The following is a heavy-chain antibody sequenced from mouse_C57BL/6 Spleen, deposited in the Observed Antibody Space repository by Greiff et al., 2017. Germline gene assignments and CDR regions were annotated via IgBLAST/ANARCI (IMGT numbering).Heavy chain of an antibody. Sequence: QVQLQQPGAELVKPGASVKLSCKASGYTFTSYWMHWVKQRPGQGLEWIGMIHPNSGSTNYNEKFKSKATLTVDKSSSTAYMQLSSLTSEDSAVYDCARGTTVVATDFDDWGQGTTLTVSS. CDR3: ARGTTVVATDFDD. J-gene: IGHJ2*01. V-gene: IGHV1-64*01. CDR2: IHPNSGST. CDR1: GYTFTSYW. D-gene: IGHD1-1*01.